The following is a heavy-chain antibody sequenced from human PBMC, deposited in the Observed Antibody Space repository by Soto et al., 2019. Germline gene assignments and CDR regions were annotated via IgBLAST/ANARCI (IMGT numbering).Heavy chain of an antibody. J-gene: IGHJ5*02. D-gene: IGHD4-17*01. CDR3: AREIGDYFWFDP. CDR1: GGSISSGDYY. V-gene: IGHV4-30-4*01. CDR2: IYYSGST. Sequence: PSETLSLTCTVSGGSISSGDYYWSWIRQPPGKGLEWIGYIYYSGSTYYNPSLKSRVTISVDTSKNQFSLKLSSVTAADTAVYYCAREIGDYFWFDPWGQGTLVTVSS.